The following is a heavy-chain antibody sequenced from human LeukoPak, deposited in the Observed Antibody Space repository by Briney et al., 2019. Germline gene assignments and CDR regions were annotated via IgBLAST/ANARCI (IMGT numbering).Heavy chain of an antibody. CDR3: ARRWVYDKRAFDA. CDR1: GGSISSGGYY. V-gene: IGHV4-31*03. Sequence: NPSETLSLTCTVSGGSISSGGYYWSWIRQHPGKGLEWIGYIYYSGSTYYNPSLKSRVTISVDTSKNQFSLKLSSVTAADTAVYYCARRWVYDKRAFDAWGQGTMVTVSS. D-gene: IGHD3-16*01. CDR2: IYYSGST. J-gene: IGHJ3*01.